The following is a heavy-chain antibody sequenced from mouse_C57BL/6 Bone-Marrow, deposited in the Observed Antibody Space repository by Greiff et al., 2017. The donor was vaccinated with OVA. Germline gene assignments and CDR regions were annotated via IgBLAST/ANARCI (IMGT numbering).Heavy chain of an antibody. D-gene: IGHD4-1*01. CDR2: IYPRSGNT. Sequence: VKLMESGAELARPGASVKLSCKASGYTFTSYGISWVKQRTGQGLEWIGEIYPRSGNTYYNEKFKGKATLTADKSSSTAYMELRSLTSEDSAVYFCARKLGRLFDYWGQGTTLTVSS. J-gene: IGHJ2*01. V-gene: IGHV1-81*01. CDR1: GYTFTSYG. CDR3: ARKLGRLFDY.